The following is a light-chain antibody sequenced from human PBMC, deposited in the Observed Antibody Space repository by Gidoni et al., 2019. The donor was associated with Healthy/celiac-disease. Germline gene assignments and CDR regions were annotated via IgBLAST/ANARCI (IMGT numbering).Light chain of an antibody. Sequence: QSVLTQPPSASGTPGQWVTIPCSGSSSNIRSNTVNWYQQLPGTAPKLLIKSNNQRPSGVPDRFSGSKSGTSASLAISGLQSEDEADYYCAAWDDSLNAFYVFGTGTKVTVL. CDR3: AAWDDSLNAFYV. J-gene: IGLJ1*01. CDR2: SNN. CDR1: SSNIRSNT. V-gene: IGLV1-44*01.